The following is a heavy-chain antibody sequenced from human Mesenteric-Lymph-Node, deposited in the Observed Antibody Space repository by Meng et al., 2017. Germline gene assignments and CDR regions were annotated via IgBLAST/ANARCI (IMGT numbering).Heavy chain of an antibody. Sequence: HVLPQQWGAGLLKPSETLSRTCAGYGWSFSVYYWSWIRQPAGKGLEWIGEVYHRGDTNYNPSLKSRVVISVDRSKNQFSLNLSSVTAADTAVYYCGRDQGRQLINHWGQGTLVTVSS. V-gene: IGHV4-34*01. J-gene: IGHJ4*02. D-gene: IGHD1-1*01. CDR3: GRDQGRQLINH. CDR2: VYHRGDT. CDR1: GWSFSVYY.